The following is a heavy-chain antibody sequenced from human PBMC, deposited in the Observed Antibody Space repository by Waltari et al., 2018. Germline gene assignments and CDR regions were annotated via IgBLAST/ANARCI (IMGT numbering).Heavy chain of an antibody. V-gene: IGHV3-48*03. CDR2: ISSSGSTI. CDR1: GFTFSSYE. CDR3: ARDSGGSGWSTFDY. D-gene: IGHD6-19*01. Sequence: EVQLVESGGGLVQPGGSLRLSCAASGFTFSSYEMNWVRQAPGKGLEWVSYISSSGSTIYYADSVKGRFTISRDNAKNSLYLQMNSLRAEDTAVHYCARDSGGSGWSTFDYWGQGTLVTVS. J-gene: IGHJ4*02.